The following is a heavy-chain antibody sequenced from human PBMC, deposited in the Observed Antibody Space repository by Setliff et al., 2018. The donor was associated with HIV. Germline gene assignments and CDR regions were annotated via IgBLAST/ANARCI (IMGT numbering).Heavy chain of an antibody. V-gene: IGHV4-4*07. D-gene: IGHD6-19*01. Sequence: PGGSLRLSCAASGFTFSSYGMHWVRQPPGKGLEWIGRIYIGGSANYKPSLKSRVTMSIDTSKNQFSLKLNSVTAADMAVYYCAREEWLDPPGYYYMDVWAKGTTVTVSS. J-gene: IGHJ6*03. CDR2: IYIGGSA. CDR1: GFTFSSYG. CDR3: AREEWLDPPGYYYMDV.